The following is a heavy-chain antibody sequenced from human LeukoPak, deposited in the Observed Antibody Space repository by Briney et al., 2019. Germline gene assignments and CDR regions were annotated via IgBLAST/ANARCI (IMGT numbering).Heavy chain of an antibody. J-gene: IGHJ4*02. V-gene: IGHV3-33*01. CDR1: GFTFSTYG. Sequence: PGRSLRLSCAASGFTFSTYGMHWVRQAPGKGLEWVAAIWYGGGNKYYSDSVKGRFTISRDNSKNTVSLQMNSLRAEDTAVYYCARGQYSPDYWGQGTLVTVSS. CDR2: IWYGGGNK. D-gene: IGHD2-15*01. CDR3: ARGQYSPDY.